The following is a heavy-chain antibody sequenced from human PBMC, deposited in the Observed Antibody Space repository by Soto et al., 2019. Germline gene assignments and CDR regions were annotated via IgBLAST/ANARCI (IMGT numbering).Heavy chain of an antibody. V-gene: IGHV3-23*01. CDR1: GFTFSNYA. CDR2: LNGSGGST. J-gene: IGHJ4*02. Sequence: WGSLRLSCAASGFTFSNYAMTWFRQAPGKGLEWVSGLNGSGGSTSSADSVKGRFAISRDNSKNTLYLQMNSLRDGDTAVYYCVRGLSAGKRSPPAYRGQGSLATVSS. D-gene: IGHD2-2*01. CDR3: VRGLSAGKRSPPAY.